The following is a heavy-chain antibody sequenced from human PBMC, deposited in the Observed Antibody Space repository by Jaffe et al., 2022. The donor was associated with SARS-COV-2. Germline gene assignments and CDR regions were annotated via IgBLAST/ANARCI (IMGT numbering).Heavy chain of an antibody. V-gene: IGHV3-23*04. CDR1: EFIFSNFP. CDR2: ITSRGDNA. D-gene: IGHD4-17*01. Sequence: EVQLVESGGGLVQPGGSLRLSCAASEFIFSNFPMGWVRQAPGKGLEWVSIITSRGDNAYYADSVKGRFTITRDNSKSTLFLQMNSLRAEDAAVYYCAKDYSDYVGTFDNWGQGTRVTVSS. CDR3: AKDYSDYVGTFDN. J-gene: IGHJ3*02.